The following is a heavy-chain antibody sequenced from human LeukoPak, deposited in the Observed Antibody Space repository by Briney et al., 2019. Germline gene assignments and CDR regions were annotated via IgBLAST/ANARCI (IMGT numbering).Heavy chain of an antibody. CDR3: AKGGDSLTGYYADY. CDR2: ISWNSGSI. D-gene: IGHD3-9*01. J-gene: IGHJ4*02. V-gene: IGHV3-9*01. Sequence: GGSLRLSCAASGFTFDDYAMHWVRQAPGKGLEWVSGISWNSGSIGYADSVKGRFTISRDNAKNSLYLQMNSLRAEDTALYYCAKGGDSLTGYYADYWGQGTLVTVSS. CDR1: GFTFDDYA.